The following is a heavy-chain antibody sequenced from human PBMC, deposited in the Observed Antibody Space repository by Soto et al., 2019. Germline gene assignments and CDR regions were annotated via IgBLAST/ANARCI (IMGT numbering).Heavy chain of an antibody. CDR3: AKSPLDIVVVVAATRPLRAFDI. D-gene: IGHD2-15*01. Sequence: GGSLRLSCAASGFTFSSYAMSWVRQAPGKGLEWVSAISGSGGSTYYADSVKGRFTISRDNSKNTLYLQMKSLRAEDTAVYYCAKSPLDIVVVVAATRPLRAFDIWGQGTMVTVSS. CDR2: ISGSGGST. J-gene: IGHJ3*02. V-gene: IGHV3-23*01. CDR1: GFTFSSYA.